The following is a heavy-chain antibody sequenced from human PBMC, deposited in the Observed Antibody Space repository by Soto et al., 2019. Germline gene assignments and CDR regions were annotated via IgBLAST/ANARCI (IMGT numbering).Heavy chain of an antibody. CDR1: GFTFSSYA. J-gene: IGHJ4*02. CDR3: ARDKGTDY. V-gene: IGHV3-30-3*01. Sequence: GGSLRLSCAASGFTFSSYAMHWVRQAPGKGLEWVAVISYDGSNKYYADSVKGRFTISRDNSKNTLYLQMNSLRAEDTAVYYCARDKGTDYWGQGTLVTVSS. CDR2: ISYDGSNK.